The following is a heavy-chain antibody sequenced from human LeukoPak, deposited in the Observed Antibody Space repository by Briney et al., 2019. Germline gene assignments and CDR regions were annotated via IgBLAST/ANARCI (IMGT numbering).Heavy chain of an antibody. CDR1: GGSISSGGYS. CDR2: IYHSGST. CDR3: ARGAPVVVVAAIPRWFDP. D-gene: IGHD2-15*01. Sequence: SETLSLTCAVSGGSISSGGYSWSWIRQPPGKGLEWIGYIYHSGSTYYNPSLKSRVTISVDRFKNQFSLKLSSVTAADTAVYYCARGAPVVVVAAIPRWFDPWGQGTLVTVSS. J-gene: IGHJ5*02. V-gene: IGHV4-30-2*01.